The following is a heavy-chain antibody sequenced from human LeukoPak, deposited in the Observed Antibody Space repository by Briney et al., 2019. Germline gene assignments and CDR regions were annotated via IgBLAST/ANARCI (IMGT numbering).Heavy chain of an antibody. J-gene: IGHJ6*02. Sequence: GGSLRLSCAASGFTFSSYSMNWVRQAPGKGLEWVSYISSASGSIYYADSVKGRFTISRDNAKNSLFLQMNSLRAEDTAVYYCARTDYDRYYGMDVWGQGTTVTVSS. V-gene: IGHV3-48*04. CDR3: ARTDYDRYYGMDV. D-gene: IGHD3-22*01. CDR1: GFTFSSYS. CDR2: ISSASGSI.